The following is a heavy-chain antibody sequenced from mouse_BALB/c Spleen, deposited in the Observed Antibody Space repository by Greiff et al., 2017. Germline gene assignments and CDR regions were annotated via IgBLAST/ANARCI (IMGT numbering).Heavy chain of an antibody. V-gene: IGHV1-77*01. Sequence: QVQLQQSGPELVKPGASVKMSCKASGYTFTDYVISWVKQRTGQGLEWIGEIYPGSGSTYYNEKFKGKATLTADKSSNTAYMQLSSLTSEDSAVYFCARWGIYDGYYEDAMDYWGQGTSVTVSS. CDR1: GYTFTDYV. D-gene: IGHD2-3*01. J-gene: IGHJ4*01. CDR3: ARWGIYDGYYEDAMDY. CDR2: IYPGSGST.